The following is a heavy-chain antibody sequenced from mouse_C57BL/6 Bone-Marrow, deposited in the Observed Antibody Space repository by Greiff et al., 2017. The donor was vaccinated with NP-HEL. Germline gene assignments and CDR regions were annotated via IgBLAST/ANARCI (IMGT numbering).Heavy chain of an antibody. Sequence: QVQLQQPGAELVKPGASVKLSCTASGYTFTSYWMHWVKQRPGQGLEWIGMIHPNSGSTNYNETFKSNATLTVDKSSSTAYMQHSALTSEDSAVYYCASYYGFLWGQGTTLTVSS. V-gene: IGHV1-64*01. CDR3: ASYYGFL. CDR1: GYTFTSYW. CDR2: IHPNSGST. D-gene: IGHD1-1*01. J-gene: IGHJ2*01.